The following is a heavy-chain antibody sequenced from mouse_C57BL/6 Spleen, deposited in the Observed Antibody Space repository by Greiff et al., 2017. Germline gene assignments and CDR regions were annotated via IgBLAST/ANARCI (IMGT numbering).Heavy chain of an antibody. CDR1: GYTFTSYW. D-gene: IGHD2-2*01. CDR3: ARKGYYGDDEAWFAY. Sequence: QVQLKQPGAELVKPGASVKLSCKASGYTFTSYWMQWVKQRPGQGLAWIGEIDPSDSYTNYNQKFKGKATLTVDTSSSTAYMQLSSLTSEDSAVYYCARKGYYGDDEAWFAYWGQGTLVTVSA. CDR2: IDPSDSYT. V-gene: IGHV1-50*01. J-gene: IGHJ3*01.